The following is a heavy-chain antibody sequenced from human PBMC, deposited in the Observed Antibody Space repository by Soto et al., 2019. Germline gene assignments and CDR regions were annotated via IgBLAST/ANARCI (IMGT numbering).Heavy chain of an antibody. CDR2: ISAYNGNT. CDR3: ARVANIVVVPAYGMDV. CDR1: GYTFTSYG. V-gene: IGHV1-18*04. D-gene: IGHD2-2*01. J-gene: IGHJ6*02. Sequence: ASVKVSCKASGYTFTSYGISWVRQAPGQGLEWMGWISAYNGNTNYAQKLQGRVTMTTDTSTRTAYMELRSLRSDDTAVYYCARVANIVVVPAYGMDVWGQGTTVTVSS.